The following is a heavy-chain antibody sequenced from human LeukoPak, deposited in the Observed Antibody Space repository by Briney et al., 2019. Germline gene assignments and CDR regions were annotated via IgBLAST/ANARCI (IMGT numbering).Heavy chain of an antibody. J-gene: IGHJ6*02. CDR3: ARDNYYGMDV. V-gene: IGHV3-21*01. CDR1: GFTFSSYS. Sequence: GGPLRPSCAAPGFTFSSYSMNWVRQPPGKGLEWVSSISSSSSYIYYADSVKGRFTISRDNAKNSLYLQMNSLRAEDTAVYYCARDNYYGMDVWGQGTTVTVSS. CDR2: ISSSSSYI.